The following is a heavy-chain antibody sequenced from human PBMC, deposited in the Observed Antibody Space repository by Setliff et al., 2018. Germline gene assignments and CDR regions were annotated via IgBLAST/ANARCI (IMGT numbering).Heavy chain of an antibody. CDR3: ARGRAGHSGH. CDR1: GGSISSSSYY. Sequence: SETLSLTCTVSGGSISSSSYYWGWIRQPPGKGLEWIGSIYYSGSTYYNPSLKSRVTISVGTSKNQFSLKLSSVTAADTAVYYCARGRAGHSGHWGQGTLVTVSS. CDR2: IYYSGST. J-gene: IGHJ4*02. V-gene: IGHV4-39*01. D-gene: IGHD6-19*01.